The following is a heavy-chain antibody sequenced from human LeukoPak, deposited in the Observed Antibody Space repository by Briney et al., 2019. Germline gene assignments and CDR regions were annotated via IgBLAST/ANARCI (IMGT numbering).Heavy chain of an antibody. J-gene: IGHJ4*02. CDR3: VKNSGIWAF. CDR1: GFTFDTTD. D-gene: IGHD1-26*01. CDR2: ISGTGDRT. V-gene: IGHV3-23*01. Sequence: GGSLRLSCAASGFTFDTTDMTWVRQAPGKGPEWLSCISGTGDRTYYADSVRGRFTISRDNYKNMLYLEMTSLRVEDTATYYCVKNSGIWAFWGRGTLAAVSS.